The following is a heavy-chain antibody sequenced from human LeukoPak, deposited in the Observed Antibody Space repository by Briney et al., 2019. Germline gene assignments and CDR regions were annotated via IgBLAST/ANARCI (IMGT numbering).Heavy chain of an antibody. D-gene: IGHD2/OR15-2a*01. CDR3: IIRVRTFFDY. J-gene: IGHJ4*02. CDR1: GASISSSNW. CDR2: TYHSGST. Sequence: SGTLSLTCAVSGASISSSNWWSGVRQPPGRGLEWIGETYHSGSTNYNPSLKSRVTISVDKSKNQFSLKLSSVTAADTAVYYCIIRVRTFFDYWGQGTLVTVSS. V-gene: IGHV4-4*02.